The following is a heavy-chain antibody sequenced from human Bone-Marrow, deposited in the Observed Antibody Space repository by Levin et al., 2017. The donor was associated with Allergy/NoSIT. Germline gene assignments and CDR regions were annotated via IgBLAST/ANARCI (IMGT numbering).Heavy chain of an antibody. V-gene: IGHV3-23*01. J-gene: IGHJ5*02. CDR1: GFTFSSCV. D-gene: IGHD4-17*01. Sequence: ASVKVSCATSGFTFSSCVMNWVRQAPGKGLEWVASIGASGNVKYHADSVKGRFTITRDNANNFLSLQMSSLRVDDTAVYYCAKGDYGDYPNWFGPWGQGTLVTVSS. CDR3: AKGDYGDYPNWFGP. CDR2: IGASGNVK.